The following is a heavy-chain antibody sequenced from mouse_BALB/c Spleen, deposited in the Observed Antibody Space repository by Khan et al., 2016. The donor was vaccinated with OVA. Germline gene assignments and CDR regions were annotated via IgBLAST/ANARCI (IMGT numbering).Heavy chain of an antibody. D-gene: IGHD2-1*01. J-gene: IGHJ3*01. CDR2: INSDGDYT. Sequence: EVELVESGGGLVKPGGSPKLSCAASGFTFSTFAMSWVRQTPEKRLEWVATINSDGDYTYYPDNVTGRFTISRDNAKNTLYLQINSLRSEDTAMYYCARSPYGNFAYWGQGTLVTVSA. V-gene: IGHV5-9-3*01. CDR1: GFTFSTFA. CDR3: ARSPYGNFAY.